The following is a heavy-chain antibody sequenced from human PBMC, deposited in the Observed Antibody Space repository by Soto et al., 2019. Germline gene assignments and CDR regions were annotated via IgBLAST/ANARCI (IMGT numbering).Heavy chain of an antibody. V-gene: IGHV3-23*01. J-gene: IGHJ6*02. CDR3: AKVLGKLGYCSSTSCPSDYYYYYGMDV. CDR2: ISGSGGST. CDR1: GFMFSDYA. D-gene: IGHD2-2*01. Sequence: PEGSLRLSCAASGFMFSDYAMSWVRQAPGKGLEWVSAISGSGGSTYYADSVKGRFTISRDNSKNTLYLQMNSLRAEDTAVYYCAKVLGKLGYCSSTSCPSDYYYYYGMDVWGQGTTVTVSS.